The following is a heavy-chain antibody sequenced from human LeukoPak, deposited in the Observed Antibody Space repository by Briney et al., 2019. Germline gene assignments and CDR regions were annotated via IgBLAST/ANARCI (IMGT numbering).Heavy chain of an antibody. D-gene: IGHD6-13*01. V-gene: IGHV3-7*01. Sequence: GGSLRLSCAASGFTFSSYWMSWGRQAPGKGLEWGANIKQDGSEKNYVDSVKGGFTISRDNAKNSLYLQMNSLRAEDTAVYYCARSRRSSSWYYFDYWGQGTLVTVSS. CDR2: IKQDGSEK. CDR3: ARSRRSSSWYYFDY. CDR1: GFTFSSYW. J-gene: IGHJ4*02.